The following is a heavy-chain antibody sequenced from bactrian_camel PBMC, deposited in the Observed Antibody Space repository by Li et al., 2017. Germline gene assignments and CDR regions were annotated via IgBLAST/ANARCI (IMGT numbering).Heavy chain of an antibody. CDR1: GSTYSSYS. V-gene: IGHV3S35*01. CDR3: RKDAVGGTDVV. J-gene: IGHJ4*01. D-gene: IGHD5*01. Sequence: VQLVESGGGSVQAGGSLTLSCVASGSTYSSYSMGWFRQAPGKEREGVASIYFNDGKIFYLDSVKGRFTISRDNAKNTVYLQLNSLKTEDTAMYYCRKDAVGGTDVVRGQGTQVTVS. CDR2: IYFNDGKI.